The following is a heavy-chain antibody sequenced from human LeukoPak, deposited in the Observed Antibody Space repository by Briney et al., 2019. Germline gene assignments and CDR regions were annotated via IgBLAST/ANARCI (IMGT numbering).Heavy chain of an antibody. V-gene: IGHV4-31*03. D-gene: IGHD3-3*01. CDR3: ARDSYDSVRGYYYGMDV. Sequence: ASETLSLTCTVSGGSISSGGYYWRWIRQHPGKGLEWIGYIYYSGSTYYNPSLKSRVTISVDTSKNQFSLKLSSVTAADTAVYYCARDSYDSVRGYYYGMDVWGQGTTVTVSS. CDR2: IYYSGST. J-gene: IGHJ6*02. CDR1: GGSISSGGYY.